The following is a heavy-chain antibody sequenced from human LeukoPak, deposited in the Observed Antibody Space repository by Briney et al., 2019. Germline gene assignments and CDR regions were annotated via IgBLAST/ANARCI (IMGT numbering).Heavy chain of an antibody. D-gene: IGHD3-22*01. J-gene: IGHJ6*03. CDR2: IYYSGST. Sequence: SETLSLTCTVSGGSISSGSYYWSWIRQPPGKGLEWIGYIYYSGSTNYNPSLKSRVTISVDTSKNQFSLKLSSVTAADTAVYYCARGRVLNYDSSGYLVRAVGMGYYYMDVWGKGTTVTVSS. CDR3: ARGRVLNYDSSGYLVRAVGMGYYYMDV. V-gene: IGHV4-61*01. CDR1: GGSISSGSYY.